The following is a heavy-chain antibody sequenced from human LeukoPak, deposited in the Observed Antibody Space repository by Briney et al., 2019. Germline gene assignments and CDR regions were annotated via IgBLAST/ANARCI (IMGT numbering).Heavy chain of an antibody. CDR3: AKAHYYDSSGYLYYFDY. Sequence: GGSLRLSCAASGFIFSTYAMSWVRQAPGKGLEWVSGISGSGGSTYSADSVKGRFTISRDNSKNTLYLQMNSLRAEDTAVYYCAKAHYYDSSGYLYYFDYWGQGTLVTVSS. J-gene: IGHJ4*02. CDR1: GFIFSTYA. CDR2: ISGSGGST. V-gene: IGHV3-23*01. D-gene: IGHD3-22*01.